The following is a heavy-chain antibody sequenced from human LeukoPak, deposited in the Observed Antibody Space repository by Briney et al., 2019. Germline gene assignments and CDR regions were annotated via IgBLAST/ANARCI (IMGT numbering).Heavy chain of an antibody. J-gene: IGHJ6*02. CDR1: GFIFSNYE. CDR3: ARGGYSNANKFYYYGMDV. CDR2: ISNSGSTI. D-gene: IGHD4-11*01. V-gene: IGHV3-48*03. Sequence: TRGSLRLSCAAPGFIFSNYEMNWVRQAPGKGLEWVSYISNSGSTIYYADSVKGRFTISRDNAKNSLYLQMNSLRAEDTAVYYCARGGYSNANKFYYYGMDVWGQGTTVTV.